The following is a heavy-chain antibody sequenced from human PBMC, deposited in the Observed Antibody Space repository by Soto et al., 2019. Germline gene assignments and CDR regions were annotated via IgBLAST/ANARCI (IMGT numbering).Heavy chain of an antibody. CDR1: GFTFDDYG. V-gene: IGHV3-20*04. J-gene: IGHJ4*02. D-gene: IGHD5-18*01. CDR3: ARNRRGGGYDFDH. Sequence: EVQLVESGGSVVRPGGSLRLACAASGFTFDDYGMNWVRQSPGEGLQWVSFINWSGEDARYGDSVKGRFTISRDNAKNSLYLQMNSLRAEDTALYFCARNRRGGGYDFDHWGQGTLVTVSS. CDR2: INWSGEDA.